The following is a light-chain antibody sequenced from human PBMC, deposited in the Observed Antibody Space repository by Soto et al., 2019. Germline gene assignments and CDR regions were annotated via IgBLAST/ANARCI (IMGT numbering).Light chain of an antibody. V-gene: IGLV1-47*01. CDR2: RDS. CDR1: TSNIGSRS. CDR3: AVWDDIRRAWV. Sequence: QSVLTQPPSASETPGQRVTISCSGSTSNIGSRSVHWFQQFPGTAPKLLIYRDSQRPSGVPDRFSGSKSGTSASLAISGLRSDDEADYYCAVWDDIRRAWVFGGGTKLTVL. J-gene: IGLJ3*02.